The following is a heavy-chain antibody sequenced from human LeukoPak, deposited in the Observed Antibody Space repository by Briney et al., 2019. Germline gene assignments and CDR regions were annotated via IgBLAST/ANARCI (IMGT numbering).Heavy chain of an antibody. Sequence: SETLSLTCTVSGGSISNYYWSWIRQPAGKGLEWIGRIYSSGTTIYSPSLKSRVTMSVDTSKNQFSLKLSSVTAADTAVYFCASGFSGYDPWGQGTLVTVSS. D-gene: IGHD5-12*01. J-gene: IGHJ5*02. V-gene: IGHV4-4*07. CDR3: ASGFSGYDP. CDR1: GGSISNYY. CDR2: IYSSGTT.